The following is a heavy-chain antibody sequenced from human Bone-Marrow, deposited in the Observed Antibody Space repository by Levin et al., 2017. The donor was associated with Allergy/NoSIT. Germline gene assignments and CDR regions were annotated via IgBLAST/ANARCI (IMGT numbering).Heavy chain of an antibody. Sequence: GASVKVSCKASGGTFSSYAISWVRQAPGQGLEWMGGIIPIFGTANYAQKFQGRVTITADESTSTAYMELSSLRSEDTAVYYCARELLNIVVVVAATLVTHDAFDIWGQGTMVTVSS. CDR3: ARELLNIVVVVAATLVTHDAFDI. J-gene: IGHJ3*02. CDR2: IIPIFGTA. V-gene: IGHV1-69*13. CDR1: GGTFSSYA. D-gene: IGHD2-15*01.